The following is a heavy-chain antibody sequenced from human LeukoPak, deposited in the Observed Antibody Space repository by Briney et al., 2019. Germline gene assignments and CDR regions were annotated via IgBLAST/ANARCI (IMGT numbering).Heavy chain of an antibody. CDR2: INSDGSST. CDR1: GFTFSSYW. D-gene: IGHD3-10*01. V-gene: IGHV3-74*01. Sequence: PGGSLRLSCAASGFTFSSYWMHWVRQAPGKGLVWVSRINSDGSSTSYADSVKGRFTISRDNAKNTLYLQMNSLRAEDTAVYYCARDQDYYGSGSPGDYWGQGTLVTVSS. J-gene: IGHJ4*02. CDR3: ARDQDYYGSGSPGDY.